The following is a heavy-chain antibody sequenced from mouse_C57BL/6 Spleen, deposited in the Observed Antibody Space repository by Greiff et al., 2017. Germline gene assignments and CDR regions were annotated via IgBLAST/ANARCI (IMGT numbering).Heavy chain of an antibody. J-gene: IGHJ4*01. Sequence: VHVKQSGPGLAKPSQTLSLTCSVTGYSITSDYWNWIRKFPGKKLEYMGYISYSGSTDYNPSLKSRISITRDTSKNQYYLQLNSVTTEDTATYYCARWITTHYYAMDYWGQGTSVTVSS. CDR3: ARWITTHYYAMDY. D-gene: IGHD2-4*01. CDR1: GYSITSDY. CDR2: ISYSGST. V-gene: IGHV3-8*01.